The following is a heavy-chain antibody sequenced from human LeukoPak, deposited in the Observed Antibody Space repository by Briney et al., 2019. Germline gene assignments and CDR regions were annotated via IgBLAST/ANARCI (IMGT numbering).Heavy chain of an antibody. J-gene: IGHJ4*02. CDR2: IYSSGSI. D-gene: IGHD3-3*01. Sequence: SETLSLTCTVSGGSICSYYWTWIRQPAGKGLEWIGLIYSSGSINYNPSLKSRVTMSLDTSKNQFSLKLSSVTAADTAVYYCAIDFSSWGQGILVTVSS. CDR1: GGSICSYY. V-gene: IGHV4-4*07. CDR3: AIDFSS.